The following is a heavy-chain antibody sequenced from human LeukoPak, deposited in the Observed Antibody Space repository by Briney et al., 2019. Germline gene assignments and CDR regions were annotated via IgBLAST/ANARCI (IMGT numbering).Heavy chain of an antibody. CDR1: GFTFSSYS. CDR3: ARGEMATIDY. CDR2: ISSSSSTI. V-gene: IGHV3-48*04. J-gene: IGHJ4*02. D-gene: IGHD5-24*01. Sequence: GGSLRPSCAASGFTFSSYSMNWVRQAPGKGLEWVSYISSSSSTIYYADSVKGRFTISRDNAKNSLYLQMNSLRAEDTAVYYCARGEMATIDYWGQGTLVTVSS.